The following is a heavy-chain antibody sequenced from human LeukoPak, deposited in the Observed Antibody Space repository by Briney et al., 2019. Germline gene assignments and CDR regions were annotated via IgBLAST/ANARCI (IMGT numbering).Heavy chain of an antibody. V-gene: IGHV3-23*01. CDR2: ISRSGDST. CDR3: AKDQGSGSGSYSWGYFDY. Sequence: GWTPRLSCAACGFTFSSCCMSWVRQAPGKGLEGVAGISRSGDSTYYADSLKGRFTISRDNFKNTVFLQLNSLRAEDTAVYYCAKDQGSGSGSYSWGYFDYWGQGTLVTGSS. J-gene: IGHJ4*02. CDR1: GFTFSSCC. D-gene: IGHD3-10*01.